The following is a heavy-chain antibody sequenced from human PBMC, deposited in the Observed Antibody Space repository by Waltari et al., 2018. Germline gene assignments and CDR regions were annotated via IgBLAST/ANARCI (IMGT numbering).Heavy chain of an antibody. D-gene: IGHD1-26*01. Sequence: EVQLLESGGGLVQPGGSLRLSCAASGFTFSNYMTWFRPPPGKGLAWVSVIYSGGSTYYADSVKGRFNISRDNYKNTLYLQMNSLRAEDTAVYYCARDKWAGATHHDAFDIWGQGTMVTVSS. J-gene: IGHJ3*02. V-gene: IGHV3-66*01. CDR2: IYSGGST. CDR3: ARDKWAGATHHDAFDI. CDR1: GFTFSNY.